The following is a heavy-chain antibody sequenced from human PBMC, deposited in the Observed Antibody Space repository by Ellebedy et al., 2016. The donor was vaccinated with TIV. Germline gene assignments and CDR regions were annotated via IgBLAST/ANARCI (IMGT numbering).Heavy chain of an antibody. Sequence: SETLSLTCSVSGGSISIGGYYWDWIRQTPGRGLEWIGSLYYSGSTHYNPSLKSRVTISMHTTKHPFALKLGSVTAADTAVYYCARGRSFEAFDVWGQGTVVTVSS. J-gene: IGHJ3*01. CDR3: ARGRSFEAFDV. CDR1: GGSISIGGYY. V-gene: IGHV4-39*06. CDR2: LYYSGST.